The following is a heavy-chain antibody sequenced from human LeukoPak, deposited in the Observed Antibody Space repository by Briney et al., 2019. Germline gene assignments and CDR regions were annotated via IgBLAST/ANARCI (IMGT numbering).Heavy chain of an antibody. CDR3: ATISHYYGMDV. CDR2: ISSSSSTI. CDR1: GFTFSSYS. D-gene: IGHD3-3*01. V-gene: IGHV3-48*04. J-gene: IGHJ6*02. Sequence: PGGSLRLSCAASGFTFSSYSMNWVRQAPGKGLEWVSYISSSSSTIYYADSVKGRFAISRDNAKNSLYLQMNSLRAEDTAVYYCATISHYYGMDVWGQGTTVTVSS.